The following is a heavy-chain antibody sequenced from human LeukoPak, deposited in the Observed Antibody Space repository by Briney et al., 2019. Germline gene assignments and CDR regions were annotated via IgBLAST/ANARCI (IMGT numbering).Heavy chain of an antibody. Sequence: SETLSLTCTVSGGSLNNYYWGWIRQPPGKGLDYIAYIHYSGSTNYNPSLKSRVTISVDTSKNQFSLRLTSVTAADTAVYYCARISAAAVEPWGKGTTVTISS. J-gene: IGHJ6*03. V-gene: IGHV4-59*01. D-gene: IGHD6-13*01. CDR1: GGSLNNYY. CDR3: ARISAAAVEP. CDR2: IHYSGST.